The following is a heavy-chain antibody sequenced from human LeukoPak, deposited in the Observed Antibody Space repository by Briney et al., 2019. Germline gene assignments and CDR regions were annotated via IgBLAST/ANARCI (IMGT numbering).Heavy chain of an antibody. V-gene: IGHV4-61*01. CDR2: IYYSGSI. J-gene: IGHJ3*02. Sequence: TSETLSLTCTVSVGSVSSGSDYWSWIRQPPGKGLEWIGYIYYSGSINYNPSLKSRVTISVDTSKNQFSLKLSSVTAADTAVYYCARDKDAFDIWGQGTMVTVSS. CDR1: VGSVSSGSDY. CDR3: ARDKDAFDI.